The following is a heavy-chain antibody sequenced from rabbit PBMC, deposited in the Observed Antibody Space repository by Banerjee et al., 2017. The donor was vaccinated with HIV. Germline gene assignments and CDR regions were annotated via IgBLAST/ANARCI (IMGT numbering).Heavy chain of an antibody. CDR3: ASYTNGYGNAFNL. CDR1: GIDFSSNA. Sequence: QQQLEESGGGLVKPGGTLTLTCKASGIDFSSNAMCWVRQAPGKGPEWIACIYISSGSTWYATWVKSRFTISKTSSTTVTLQMTSLTAADTATYFCASYTNGYGNAFNLWGPGTLVTVS. D-gene: IGHD6-1*01. V-gene: IGHV1S45*01. J-gene: IGHJ4*01. CDR2: IYISSGST.